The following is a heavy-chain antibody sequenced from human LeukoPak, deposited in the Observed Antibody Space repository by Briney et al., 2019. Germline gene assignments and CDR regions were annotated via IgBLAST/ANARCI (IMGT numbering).Heavy chain of an antibody. CDR2: IYYSGST. CDR3: ARLGRELLLDWFDP. J-gene: IGHJ5*02. V-gene: IGHV4-39*01. D-gene: IGHD1-26*01. Sequence: SETLSLTCTVSGGSISSSSYYWGWIRQPPGKGLEWIGSIYYSGSTYYNPSLKSRVTISVDTSKNQFSLKLSSVTAADTAVYYCARLGRELLLDWFDPWGQGALVTVSS. CDR1: GGSISSSSYY.